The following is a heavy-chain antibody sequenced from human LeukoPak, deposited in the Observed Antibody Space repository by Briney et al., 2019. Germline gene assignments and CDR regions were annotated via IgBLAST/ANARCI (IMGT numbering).Heavy chain of an antibody. Sequence: GGSLRLSCAAYGFTFSSYSMNWIRQAPGKGLEWVSYISSSGLTTVYADSVKGRFTITRDNAHNFMSLQMNSLRPEDTAVYYCARDTNNGLDVWGRGTTVTVSS. CDR3: ARDTNNGLDV. V-gene: IGHV3-48*04. D-gene: IGHD1-14*01. CDR1: GFTFSSYS. J-gene: IGHJ6*02. CDR2: ISSSGLTT.